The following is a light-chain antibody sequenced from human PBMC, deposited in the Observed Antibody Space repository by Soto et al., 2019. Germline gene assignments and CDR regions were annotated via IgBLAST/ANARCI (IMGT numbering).Light chain of an antibody. J-gene: IGLJ2*01. V-gene: IGLV1-44*01. CDR2: SNN. CDR1: SSNIGSNT. CDR3: AAWDDSLNGVL. Sequence: QSVLTQPPSASGTPGQRVTISCSGSSSNIGSNTVNWYQQLPGTAPKLLIYSNNQRPSGGPDRFSGSKSGTSASLAISGLQSEDEADYYCAAWDDSLNGVLFGGGTKLTVL.